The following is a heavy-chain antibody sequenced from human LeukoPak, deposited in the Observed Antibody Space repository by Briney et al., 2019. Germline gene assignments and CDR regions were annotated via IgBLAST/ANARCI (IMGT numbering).Heavy chain of an antibody. CDR3: ARLKWSYYFDY. V-gene: IGHV4-39*01. D-gene: IGHD2-15*01. J-gene: IGHJ4*02. CDR1: GGSISSSSYY. Sequence: PSETLSLTCTVSGGSISSSSYYWGWIRQPPGKGLEWIGSIYYSGSTYYNPSLKSRGTISVDTSKNQFSVKLSSVTAADTAVYYCARLKWSYYFDYWGQGTLVTVSS. CDR2: IYYSGST.